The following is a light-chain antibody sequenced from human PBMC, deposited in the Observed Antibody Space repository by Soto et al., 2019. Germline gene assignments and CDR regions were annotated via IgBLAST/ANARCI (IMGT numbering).Light chain of an antibody. J-gene: IGLJ1*01. CDR1: SSDVGAYTY. CDR3: AAWDDSLSGRGV. CDR2: RNN. Sequence: QSVLTQPRSVSGSPGQSVTISCTGTSSDVGAYTYVYWYQQLPGMAPKLLIYRNNQRPSGVPDRFSGSKSGTSASLAISGLRSEDEADYYCAAWDDSLSGRGVFGTGTKVTVL. V-gene: IGLV1-47*01.